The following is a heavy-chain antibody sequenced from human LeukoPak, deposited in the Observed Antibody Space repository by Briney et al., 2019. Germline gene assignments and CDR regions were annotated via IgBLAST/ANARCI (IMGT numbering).Heavy chain of an antibody. CDR2: IYPGDSDT. CDR1: GYSFTSYW. J-gene: IGHJ6*02. D-gene: IGHD2-2*01. Sequence: GESLKISCKGSGYSFTSYWIGWVRQMPGQGLEWMGIIYPGDSDTRYSPSFQDQVTISADKSISTAYLQWSSLKASDTAMYYCARQYCSSTSCWDYYYYGMDVWGQGTTVTVSS. CDR3: ARQYCSSTSCWDYYYYGMDV. V-gene: IGHV5-51*01.